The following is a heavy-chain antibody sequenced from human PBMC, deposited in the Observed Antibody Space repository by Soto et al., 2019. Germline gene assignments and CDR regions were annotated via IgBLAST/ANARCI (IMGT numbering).Heavy chain of an antibody. CDR1: GESFSGYY. CDR2: INHSGST. Sequence: QVQLQQWGAGLLKPSETLSLTCAVYGESFSGYYWSWIRQPPGKGLEWIGEINHSGSTNYNPSLMSRVTISVDTSKNQFSLKLSSVTAADTAVYYCARSYGSSWYMTFDYWGQGTLVTVSS. CDR3: ARSYGSSWYMTFDY. V-gene: IGHV4-34*01. J-gene: IGHJ4*02. D-gene: IGHD6-13*01.